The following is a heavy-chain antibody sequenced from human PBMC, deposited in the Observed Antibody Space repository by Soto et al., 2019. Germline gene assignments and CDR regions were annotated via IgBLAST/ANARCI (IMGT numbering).Heavy chain of an antibody. V-gene: IGHV1-2*02. D-gene: IGHD3-9*01. CDR1: GYTFTGYY. CDR2: INPNSGGT. Sequence: ASVKVSCKSSGYTFTGYYMHWVRQAPGQGLEWMGWINPNSGGTNYAQKFQGRVTMTRDTSISTAYMELSRLRSDETAVYYCARVHQPRYYDILTGYSTYYYYYGMDVWGQGTTVPVSS. CDR3: ARVHQPRYYDILTGYSTYYYYYGMDV. J-gene: IGHJ6*02.